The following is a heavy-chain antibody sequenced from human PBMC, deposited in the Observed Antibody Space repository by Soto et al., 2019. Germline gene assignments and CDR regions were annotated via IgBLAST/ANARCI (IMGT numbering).Heavy chain of an antibody. CDR1: GYTFTSYA. CDR2: INAGNGNT. J-gene: IGHJ6*02. D-gene: IGHD2-8*01. Sequence: ASVKVSCKASGYTFTSYAMHWVRQAPGQRLEWMGWINAGNGNTKYSQKFQGRVTITRDTSASTAYMELSSLRSEDTAVYYCARGGPMVLEIGYGMDVWGQGTTVTVSS. CDR3: ARGGPMVLEIGYGMDV. V-gene: IGHV1-3*01.